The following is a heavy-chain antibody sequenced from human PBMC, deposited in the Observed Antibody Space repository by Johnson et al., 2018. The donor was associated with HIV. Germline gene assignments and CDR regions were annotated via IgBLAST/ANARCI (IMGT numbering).Heavy chain of an antibody. J-gene: IGHJ3*02. CDR2: ISWNSGSI. D-gene: IGHD1-14*01. V-gene: IGHV3-9*01. Sequence: EVQLVESGGGLVQPGGSLRLSCAASGFTFSSYDMHWVRQPIGKGLEWVSGISWNSGSIGYADSVKGRFTISRDNAKNSLYLQMNSLRAEDTALYYCAKEATDSAFDIWGQGTMVTVSS. CDR1: GFTFSSYD. CDR3: AKEATDSAFDI.